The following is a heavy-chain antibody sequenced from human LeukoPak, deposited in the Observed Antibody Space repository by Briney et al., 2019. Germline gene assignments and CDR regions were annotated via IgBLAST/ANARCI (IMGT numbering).Heavy chain of an antibody. CDR2: IYYSGST. V-gene: IGHV4-59*01. Sequence: SETLSLTCTVSGGSISSYYWSWIRQPPGKGLEWIGYIYYSGSTNYNPSLKNRVTISVDTSKNQFSLKLSSVTAADTAVYYCASSGYCSSTSCYAVYYYGMDVWGKGTTVTVSS. D-gene: IGHD2-2*01. CDR3: ASSGYCSSTSCYAVYYYGMDV. CDR1: GGSISSYY. J-gene: IGHJ6*04.